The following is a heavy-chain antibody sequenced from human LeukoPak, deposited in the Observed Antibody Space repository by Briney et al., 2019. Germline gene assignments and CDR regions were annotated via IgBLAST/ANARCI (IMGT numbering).Heavy chain of an antibody. Sequence: GASVKVSCKASGYTFTSYGISWVRQAPGQGLEWMGWISAYNGNTNYAQKLQGRVTMTTDTSTSTAYMELRSLRSDDTAVYYCAREGTGTTPHPYYYYYMDVWGEGTTVTVSS. J-gene: IGHJ6*03. D-gene: IGHD1-7*01. V-gene: IGHV1-18*01. CDR2: ISAYNGNT. CDR3: AREGTGTTPHPYYYYYMDV. CDR1: GYTFTSYG.